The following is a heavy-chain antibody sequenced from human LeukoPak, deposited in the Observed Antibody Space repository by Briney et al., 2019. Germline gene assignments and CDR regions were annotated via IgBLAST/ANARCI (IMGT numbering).Heavy chain of an antibody. Sequence: ASVKVSCKASGYTFTGYYMHWVRQAPGQGLEWMGWINPNSGGTNYAQKFQGWVTMTRDTSISTAYMELSRLRSDDTAVYYCARGRYDILTGYYSAKGAFDIWGQGTMVTVSS. CDR2: INPNSGGT. D-gene: IGHD3-9*01. CDR1: GYTFTGYY. CDR3: ARGRYDILTGYYSAKGAFDI. V-gene: IGHV1-2*04. J-gene: IGHJ3*02.